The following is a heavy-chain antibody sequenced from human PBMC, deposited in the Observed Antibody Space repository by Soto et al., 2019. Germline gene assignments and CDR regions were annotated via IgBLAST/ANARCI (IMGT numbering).Heavy chain of an antibody. Sequence: QVQLVQSGAEVKKPGSSVKVSCKASGGTFSRYGINWVRQAPGHGLEWMGGIIPLFGTANYAQKFQGRVTITADESTSTAHMEQRSLRSEDTAVYYCARDYGHDCSGGNCYFYFWGQGTLVTVSS. CDR3: ARDYGHDCSGGNCYFYF. V-gene: IGHV1-69*01. CDR1: GGTFSRYG. J-gene: IGHJ4*02. D-gene: IGHD2-15*01. CDR2: IIPLFGTA.